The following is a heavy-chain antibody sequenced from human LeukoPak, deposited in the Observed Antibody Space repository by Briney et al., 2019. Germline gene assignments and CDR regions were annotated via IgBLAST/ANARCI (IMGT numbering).Heavy chain of an antibody. J-gene: IGHJ4*02. CDR3: ARVNSWSPPFDY. Sequence: PSETLSLTCPVYGGSFSGYYWSWIRQPPGKGLEWIGEINHSGSTNYNPSLKSRVTISVDTSKNQFSLKLSSVTAADTAVYYCARVNSWSPPFDYWGQGTLVTVSS. V-gene: IGHV4-34*01. D-gene: IGHD4-23*01. CDR1: GGSFSGYY. CDR2: INHSGST.